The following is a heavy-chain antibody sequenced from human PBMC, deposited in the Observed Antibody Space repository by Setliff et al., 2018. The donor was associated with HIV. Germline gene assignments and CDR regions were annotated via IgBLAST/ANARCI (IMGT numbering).Heavy chain of an antibody. CDR1: GFTFNSYA. CDR3: AKGSGYFGSMRFDY. CDR2: ITGGDDAT. D-gene: IGHD3-10*01. Sequence: GGSLRLSCAASGFTFNSYAMIWVRQAPGKGLEWVSVITGGDDATYYTDSVKGRFTISRDTSKNTVYLQMNGLRGEDTALYYCAKGSGYFGSMRFDYWGQGALVTVSS. V-gene: IGHV3-23*01. J-gene: IGHJ4*02.